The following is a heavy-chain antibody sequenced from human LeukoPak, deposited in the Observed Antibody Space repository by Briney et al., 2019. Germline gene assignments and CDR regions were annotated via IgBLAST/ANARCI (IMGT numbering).Heavy chain of an antibody. Sequence: GGSLRLSCAASGFNFSAYSMNWVRQAPGKGLEWVSSITSGDFVYFADALKGRFTISRDNAKSSLYLEMNSLRADDTAVYYCARGGFNMVRGVIIPSNSYFYYMDIWGKGTTVTVSS. CDR3: ARGGFNMVRGVIIPSNSYFYYMDI. CDR2: ITSGDFV. V-gene: IGHV3-69-1*01. CDR1: GFNFSAYS. J-gene: IGHJ6*03. D-gene: IGHD3-10*01.